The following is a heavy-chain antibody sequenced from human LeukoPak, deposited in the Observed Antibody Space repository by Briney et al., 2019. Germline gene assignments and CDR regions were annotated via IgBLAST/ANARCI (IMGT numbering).Heavy chain of an antibody. CDR1: GGSISSYY. J-gene: IGHJ6*03. Sequence: SETLSVTCTVSGGSISSYYWSWIRQPPGKGLEWIGYIYCSGSTNYNPSLKSRVTMSIDTSKNQFSLKLSSVTAADTAVYYCARTTEGGYTYDYFYYYYMDVWGKGTTVTISS. CDR2: IYCSGST. CDR3: ARTTEGGYTYDYFYYYYMDV. V-gene: IGHV4-59*01. D-gene: IGHD5-18*01.